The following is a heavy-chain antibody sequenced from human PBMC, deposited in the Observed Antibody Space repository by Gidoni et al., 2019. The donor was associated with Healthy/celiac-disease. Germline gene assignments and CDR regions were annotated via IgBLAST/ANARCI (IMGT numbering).Heavy chain of an antibody. CDR2: IYYSGST. CDR3: ARAGCTNGVCYWGYFDY. Sequence: QVQLQASGPGLVKPSETLSLTCTVSGGSISSYYWSWIRQPPGKGLEWIGYIYYSGSTNSNPSRKSRVTISVDTSKNQFSLKLSSVTAADTAVYYCARAGCTNGVCYWGYFDYWGQGTLVTVSS. CDR1: GGSISSYY. D-gene: IGHD2-8*01. V-gene: IGHV4-59*01. J-gene: IGHJ4*02.